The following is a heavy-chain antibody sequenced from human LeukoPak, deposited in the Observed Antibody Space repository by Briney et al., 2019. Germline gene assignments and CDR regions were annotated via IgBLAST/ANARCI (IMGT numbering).Heavy chain of an antibody. V-gene: IGHV3-11*06. Sequence: PGGSLRLSCAASGFTFRDYYMTWFRQAPGKGLEWVSYISGGSSYTNFSDSVKGRFTISRDNAKNSLYLQINSLRAEDTAVYYCARVSLLDDGGLGDYWGQGTLVTVSS. CDR2: ISGGSSYT. CDR3: ARVSLLDDGGLGDY. J-gene: IGHJ4*02. D-gene: IGHD4-23*01. CDR1: GFTFRDYY.